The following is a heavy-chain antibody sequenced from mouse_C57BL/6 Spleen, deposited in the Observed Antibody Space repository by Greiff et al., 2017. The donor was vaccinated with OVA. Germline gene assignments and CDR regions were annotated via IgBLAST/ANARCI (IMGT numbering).Heavy chain of an antibody. Sequence: VQLQQPGAELVKPGASVKLSCKASGYTFTSYWMQWVKQRPGQGLEWIGEIDPSDSYTNYNQKFKGKATLTVDTSSSTAYMQLSSLTSEDSAVYYCARFLYYYGSSYEGMDYWGQGTSVTVSS. CDR3: ARFLYYYGSSYEGMDY. CDR1: GYTFTSYW. J-gene: IGHJ4*01. CDR2: IDPSDSYT. D-gene: IGHD1-1*01. V-gene: IGHV1-50*01.